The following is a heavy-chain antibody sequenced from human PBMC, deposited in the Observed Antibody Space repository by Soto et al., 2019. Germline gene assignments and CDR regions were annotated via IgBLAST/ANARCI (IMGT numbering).Heavy chain of an antibody. V-gene: IGHV1-18*01. Sequence: ASVKVSCKASGYTFTSYGISWVRQAPGQGLEWMGWISAYNGNTNYAQKLQGRVTMTTDTSTSTAYMELRSLRSDDTAVYYCARDLQGMVQGVNRYYYYYGMDVWGQGTTVTVSS. CDR2: ISAYNGNT. J-gene: IGHJ6*02. D-gene: IGHD3-10*01. CDR1: GYTFTSYG. CDR3: ARDLQGMVQGVNRYYYYYGMDV.